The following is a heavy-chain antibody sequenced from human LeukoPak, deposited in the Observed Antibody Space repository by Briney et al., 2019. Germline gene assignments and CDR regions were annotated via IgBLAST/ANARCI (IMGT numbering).Heavy chain of an antibody. V-gene: IGHV3-7*01. CDR1: GFSFSSYW. D-gene: IGHD6-19*01. CDR2: INQDGSEK. J-gene: IGHJ4*02. Sequence: GGSLRLSCAASGFSFSSYWMSWVRQAPGKGLEWVANINQDGSEKYYVDSVKGRFTISRDNAKNSLYLQMSSLRAEDTAVYYCARGTSPQIAVTYYFDYWGQGTLVTVSS. CDR3: ARGTSPQIAVTYYFDY.